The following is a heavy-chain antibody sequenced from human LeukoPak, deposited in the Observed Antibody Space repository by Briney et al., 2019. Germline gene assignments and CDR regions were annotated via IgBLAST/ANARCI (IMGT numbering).Heavy chain of an antibody. Sequence: PGGSLRLSCAASGLTFSSYAMSWVRQAPGKGLEWVSGISGSGGSTYYADSVKGRFTISRDNSKNTLYLQMNSLRAEDTAVFYCAKGKYNRDAFDIWGLGTMVTVSS. D-gene: IGHD6-6*01. CDR1: GLTFSSYA. J-gene: IGHJ3*02. CDR3: AKGKYNRDAFDI. V-gene: IGHV3-23*01. CDR2: ISGSGGST.